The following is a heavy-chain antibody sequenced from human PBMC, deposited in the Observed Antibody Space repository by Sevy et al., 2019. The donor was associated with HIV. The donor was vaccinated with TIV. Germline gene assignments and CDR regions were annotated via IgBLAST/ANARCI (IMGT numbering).Heavy chain of an antibody. D-gene: IGHD2-15*01. V-gene: IGHV3-23*01. Sequence: GGSLRLSCAASGFTFSSYAMSWVRQAPGKGLEWVSAISGSGGSTYYADSVKGRFTISRDNSKNTLYLQMNSLRAEDTAVYYCARVVAYCSGGSCFPGYYYGMDVWGQGTTVTVS. CDR1: GFTFSSYA. CDR3: ARVVAYCSGGSCFPGYYYGMDV. J-gene: IGHJ6*02. CDR2: ISGSGGST.